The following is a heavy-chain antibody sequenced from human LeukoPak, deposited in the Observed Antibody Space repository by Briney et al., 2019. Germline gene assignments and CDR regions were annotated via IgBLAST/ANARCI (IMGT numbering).Heavy chain of an antibody. D-gene: IGHD5-24*01. Sequence: GGSLRLSCAASGFTFRNYAISWVRQAPGKGLEWVSSISDNGLSTSYARSVKGRFTISRDDAKNTVYLQMNSLRAEDTAVYFCARGRDGYKYWGQGTLVTVSS. J-gene: IGHJ4*02. CDR3: ARGRDGYKY. V-gene: IGHV3-23*01. CDR2: ISDNGLST. CDR1: GFTFRNYA.